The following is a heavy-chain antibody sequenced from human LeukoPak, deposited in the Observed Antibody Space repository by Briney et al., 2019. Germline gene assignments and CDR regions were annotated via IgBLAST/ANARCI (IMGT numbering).Heavy chain of an antibody. D-gene: IGHD2-21*02. Sequence: GGSLRLSCAASGFTFDDYAMHWVRQAPGKGLEWVSGISWNSGSIGYADSVKGRFTISRDNAKNSLYLQMNSLRAEDTALYYCAKDDRAYCGGDCYSSAFDIWGQGTMVTVSS. V-gene: IGHV3-9*01. CDR3: AKDDRAYCGGDCYSSAFDI. J-gene: IGHJ3*02. CDR1: GFTFDDYA. CDR2: ISWNSGSI.